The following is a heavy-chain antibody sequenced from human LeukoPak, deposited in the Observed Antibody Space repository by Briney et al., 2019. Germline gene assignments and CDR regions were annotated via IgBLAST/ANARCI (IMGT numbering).Heavy chain of an antibody. Sequence: GGSLRLSCAASGFIFSSYEMNWVRQAPGEGLEWVSYISSSGSPIYYADSVKGRFTISRDNAKNSLYLQMNSLRAEDTAVYYCARDLGDYVGYDAFDIWGQGTMVTVSS. CDR1: GFIFSSYE. J-gene: IGHJ3*02. CDR3: ARDLGDYVGYDAFDI. D-gene: IGHD4-17*01. CDR2: ISSSGSPI. V-gene: IGHV3-48*03.